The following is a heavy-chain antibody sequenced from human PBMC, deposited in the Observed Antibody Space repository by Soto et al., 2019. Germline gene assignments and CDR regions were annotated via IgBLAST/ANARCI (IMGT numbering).Heavy chain of an antibody. CDR1: GFAFISYN. Sequence: EVQLVESGGGLVKPGGSLRLSCAASGFAFISYNMNWVRQAPGKGLEWVSSISNSRSYIYYGDSVKGRFTISRDNAKNSLSLQMNSLRAEDTAVYYCARGIDFWSGYHKVAYFDLWGRGTLVTVSS. V-gene: IGHV3-21*01. J-gene: IGHJ2*01. D-gene: IGHD3-3*01. CDR3: ARGIDFWSGYHKVAYFDL. CDR2: ISNSRSYI.